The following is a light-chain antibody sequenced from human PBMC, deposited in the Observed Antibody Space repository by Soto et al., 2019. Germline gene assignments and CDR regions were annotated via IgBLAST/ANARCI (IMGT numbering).Light chain of an antibody. CDR1: QSISSW. CDR2: KAS. V-gene: IGKV1-5*03. J-gene: IGKJ1*01. Sequence: DIQMTQSPSTLSASVGDRVTITGRASQSISSWLAWYQQKQGKAPKLLIYKASSLESGVPSRFSGSGSGTEFSLTISSLQPDDFATYYCQQYNSYETFGQGTKVEIK. CDR3: QQYNSYET.